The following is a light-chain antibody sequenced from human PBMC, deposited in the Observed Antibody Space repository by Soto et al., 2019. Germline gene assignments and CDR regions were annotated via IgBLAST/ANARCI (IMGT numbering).Light chain of an antibody. CDR1: QSISSW. CDR3: QQYNSYLWT. CDR2: DAS. V-gene: IGKV1-5*01. J-gene: IGKJ1*01. Sequence: DIQMTQSPSTLAASVGDRVTITCRASQSISSWVAWYQQKPGKAPKLLIYDASSLKSGVPFRFSGSGSGTEFTLTISSLQPDDFATYYCQQYNSYLWTFGQGTKVEIE.